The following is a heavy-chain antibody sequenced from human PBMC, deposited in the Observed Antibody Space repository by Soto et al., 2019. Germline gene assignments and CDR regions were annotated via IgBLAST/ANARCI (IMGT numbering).Heavy chain of an antibody. V-gene: IGHV4-34*01. Sequence: QVQLQQWGAGLLKPSETLSLTCAVYGGSFSGYYWSWIRQPPGKGLEWIGEINHSGSTNYNPSLRRRVTISVDTPTNQFSLKLSSVAAADTAVYYCARVTGRYYYGMDVWGQGTTVTVSS. J-gene: IGHJ6*02. CDR3: ARVTGRYYYGMDV. CDR1: GGSFSGYY. CDR2: INHSGST.